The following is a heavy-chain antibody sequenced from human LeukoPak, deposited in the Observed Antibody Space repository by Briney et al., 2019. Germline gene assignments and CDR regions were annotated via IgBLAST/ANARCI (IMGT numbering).Heavy chain of an antibody. D-gene: IGHD2-2*02. CDR2: INPNSGGT. Sequence: ASVKVSCKASGYTFTGYYMHWVRQAPGQGLEWMGWINPNSGGTNYAQKFQGRVTMTRDTSISTAYMELSRLRSDDTAVYYCAGVGYCSSTSCYNFDYWGQGTLVTVSS. J-gene: IGHJ4*02. V-gene: IGHV1-2*02. CDR3: AGVGYCSSTSCYNFDY. CDR1: GYTFTGYY.